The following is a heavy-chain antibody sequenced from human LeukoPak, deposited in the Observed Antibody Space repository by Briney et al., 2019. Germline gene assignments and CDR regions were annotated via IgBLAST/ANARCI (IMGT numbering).Heavy chain of an antibody. CDR1: GFTFSSYG. D-gene: IGHD6-19*01. Sequence: GRSLRLSCAASGFTFSSYGMHWVRQAPGKGLEWVAVISYDGSNKYYADSVKGRFTIPRDNFKNTLYLQMNSLRVEDMAVYYCAKPVAGPYFYYYNGMDVWGQGTTVTVSS. CDR3: AKPVAGPYFYYYNGMDV. V-gene: IGHV3-30*18. CDR2: ISYDGSNK. J-gene: IGHJ6*02.